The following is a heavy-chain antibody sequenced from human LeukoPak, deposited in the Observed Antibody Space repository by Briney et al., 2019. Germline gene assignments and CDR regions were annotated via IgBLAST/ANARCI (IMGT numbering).Heavy chain of an antibody. J-gene: IGHJ4*02. CDR3: AKAARLGPSHFDY. CDR2: VWVDGNNK. CDR1: GFTFTAYG. Sequence: GGSLRLSCATSGFTFTAYGLHWVRQAPGTGLEWVAVVWVDGNNKFYADSVKGRFTISRDNSRSTLYLHMNSLRDDDTAVYYCAKAARLGPSHFDYWGRGTLVTVSS. D-gene: IGHD6-25*01. V-gene: IGHV3-33*03.